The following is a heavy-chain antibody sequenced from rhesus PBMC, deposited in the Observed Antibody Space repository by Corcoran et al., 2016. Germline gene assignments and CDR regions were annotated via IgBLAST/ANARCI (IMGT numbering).Heavy chain of an antibody. Sequence: QVQLQESGPGLVKPSETLSPPGAVSRGSPSDTSRWTCVPRPQWTGLEWIGYTYGCSTRTNYNPSLKSRVTTAKDTVKHRSSLKLSACPAADAAVYTCPRDFRAGTTYGLHSWGQAVVVTASP. CDR1: RGSPSDTSR. V-gene: IGHV4S18*01. D-gene: IGHD1-20*01. CDR3: PRDFRAGTTYGLHS. CDR2: TYGCSTRT. J-gene: IGHJ6*01.